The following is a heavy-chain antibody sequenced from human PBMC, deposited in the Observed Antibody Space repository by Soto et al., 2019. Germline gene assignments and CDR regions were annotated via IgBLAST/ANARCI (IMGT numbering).Heavy chain of an antibody. CDR3: TRSGGSSSFGY. CDR2: IRSKTHSYAT. D-gene: IGHD1-26*01. CDR1: GFTLSGSA. V-gene: IGHV3-73*02. J-gene: IGHJ4*02. Sequence: EVQLVESGGGLVQPGESLKLSCAASGFTLSGSAVHWVRQASGKGLEWVGRIRSKTHSYATEYIASVKGRFTMSSDDSNNTAYLQMNGLKTDDTAVYYCTRSGGSSSFGYWGQGTLVTVSS.